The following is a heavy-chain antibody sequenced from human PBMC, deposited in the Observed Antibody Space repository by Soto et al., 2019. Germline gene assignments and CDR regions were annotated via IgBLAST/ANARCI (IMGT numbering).Heavy chain of an antibody. J-gene: IGHJ4*02. CDR3: ARRGGGDSLFDS. CDR2: IFYGGGTGVT. V-gene: IGHV4-39*01. CDR1: GDSFSTSNYY. Sequence: QLHLQESGPGLVKPSETLSLTCTVSGDSFSTSNYYWGWIRQPPGKGLEWIGNIFYGGGTGVTYYNPSLHSRVIISVDTFKNQFSLKLRSITAADTAFYFCARRGGGDSLFDSWGQGKLVIVSS. D-gene: IGHD4-17*01.